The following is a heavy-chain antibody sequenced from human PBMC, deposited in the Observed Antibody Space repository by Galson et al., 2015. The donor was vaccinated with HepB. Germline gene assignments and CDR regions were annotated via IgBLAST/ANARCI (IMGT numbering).Heavy chain of an antibody. Sequence: SLRLSCAASGFTFADYAMHWVRHAPGQGLEWVSGISWNSGSIGYADSVKGRFTISRDNAKNSLYLQMNSLRAEDTALDYCAKDIGARFLEWLSGFDYWGQGTLVTVSS. D-gene: IGHD3-3*01. J-gene: IGHJ4*02. CDR2: ISWNSGSI. CDR3: AKDIGARFLEWLSGFDY. CDR1: GFTFADYA. V-gene: IGHV3-9*01.